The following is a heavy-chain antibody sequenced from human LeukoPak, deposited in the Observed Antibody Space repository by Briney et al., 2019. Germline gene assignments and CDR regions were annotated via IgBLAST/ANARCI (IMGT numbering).Heavy chain of an antibody. D-gene: IGHD6-19*01. CDR3: ARLGSGYPTPDY. V-gene: IGHV4-39*01. CDR1: GVSVPYDRYY. Sequence: PSETLSLTCSVSGVSVPYDRYYWGWIRQPPGMRLEWIGNLYFSGNPYYNPSLNSRVTISVDTSKNQFSLKMRSVTAADTAVYYCARLGSGYPTPDYWGQGTLVTVSS. J-gene: IGHJ4*02. CDR2: LYFSGNP.